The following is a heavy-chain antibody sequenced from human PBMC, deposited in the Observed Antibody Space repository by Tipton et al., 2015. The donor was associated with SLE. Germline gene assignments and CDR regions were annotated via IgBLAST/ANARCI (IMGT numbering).Heavy chain of an antibody. J-gene: IGHJ5*02. V-gene: IGHV4-39*07. Sequence: LRLSCTVSGGSIRSYYWGWIRQPPGKGLEWIGSVFYSGNTYYNESLQSRVTISIDTSKNHFSLKLYSVTAADTAVYYCAREDSSSWFYTRFDPWGQGTLVTVSS. CDR1: GGSIRSYY. D-gene: IGHD2-2*02. CDR3: AREDSSSWFYTRFDP. CDR2: VFYSGNT.